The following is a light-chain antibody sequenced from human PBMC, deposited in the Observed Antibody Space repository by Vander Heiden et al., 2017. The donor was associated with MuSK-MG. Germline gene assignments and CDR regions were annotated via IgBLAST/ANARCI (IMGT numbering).Light chain of an antibody. CDR3: CSYAGSYTSSV. J-gene: IGLJ1*01. V-gene: IGLV2-11*01. CDR1: RCDVGGYNY. Sequence: QSALTQPRAVSGSPGQSGTISCTRTRCDVGGYNYVSWYQQHPGKAPTLMIYDVSNRPSGVPDRFSVSKSGNTASLTISGLQAEDEADYYCCSYAGSYTSSVFGTGTKVTVL. CDR2: DVS.